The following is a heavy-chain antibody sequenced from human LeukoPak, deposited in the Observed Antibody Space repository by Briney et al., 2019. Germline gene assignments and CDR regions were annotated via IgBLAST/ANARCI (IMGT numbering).Heavy chain of an antibody. Sequence: PGGSLRLSCAASGFTFRNAWMSWVRQAPGKGLEWVSYISSSGSTIYYADSVKGRFTVSRDNAKRSLYLQMNSLRAEDTAVYYCAGLTYDKRFDPWGQGTLVTVSS. CDR1: GFTFRNAW. CDR3: AGLTYDKRFDP. CDR2: ISSSGSTI. V-gene: IGHV3-11*04. D-gene: IGHD3-9*01. J-gene: IGHJ5*02.